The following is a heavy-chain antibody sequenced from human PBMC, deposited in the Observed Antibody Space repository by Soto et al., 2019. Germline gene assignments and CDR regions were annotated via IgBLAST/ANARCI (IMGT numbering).Heavy chain of an antibody. CDR3: ARGGWDYDILTGYVDY. CDR1: GGSISSSNW. J-gene: IGHJ4*02. D-gene: IGHD3-9*01. V-gene: IGHV4-4*02. Sequence: SETLSLTCAVSGGSISSSNWWSWVRQPPGKGLEWIGEIYHSGSTNYNPSLKSRVTISVVKSKNQFSLKLSSVTAADTAVYYCARGGWDYDILTGYVDYWGQGTLVTVSS. CDR2: IYHSGST.